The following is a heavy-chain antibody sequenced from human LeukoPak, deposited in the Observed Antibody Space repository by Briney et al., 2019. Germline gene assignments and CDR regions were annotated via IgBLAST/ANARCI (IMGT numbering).Heavy chain of an antibody. Sequence: ASVKVSCKASGYTFTSYYMHWVRQAPGQGLEWMGIINPSGGSTSYAQKFQGRVTMTRDTSTSTVYMELSSLRSEDTAVYYCARDPFPYGSGSYRVYFDYWGQGTLVTVSS. CDR1: GYTFTSYY. V-gene: IGHV1-46*01. CDR3: ARDPFPYGSGSYRVYFDY. CDR2: INPSGGST. D-gene: IGHD3-10*01. J-gene: IGHJ4*02.